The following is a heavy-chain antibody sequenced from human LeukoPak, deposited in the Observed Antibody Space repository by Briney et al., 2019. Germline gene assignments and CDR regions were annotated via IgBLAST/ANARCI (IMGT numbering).Heavy chain of an antibody. CDR2: IIPIFGTA. J-gene: IGHJ4*02. Sequence: ASVKVSCKASGGTFSSYAISWVRQAPGQGLEWMGGIIPIFGTANYAQKLQGRVTMTTDTSTSTAYMELRSLRSDDTAVYYCARQRGVPAAMGGEYFDYWGQGTLVTVSS. CDR3: ARQRGVPAAMGGEYFDY. D-gene: IGHD2-2*01. V-gene: IGHV1-69*05. CDR1: GGTFSSYA.